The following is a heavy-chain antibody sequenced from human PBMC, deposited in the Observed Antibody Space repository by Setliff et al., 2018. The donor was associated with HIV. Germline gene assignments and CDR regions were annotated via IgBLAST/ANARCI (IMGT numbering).Heavy chain of an antibody. CDR3: ERVAHRLSGGIDY. D-gene: IGHD2-15*01. V-gene: IGHV1-18*01. J-gene: IGHJ4*02. Sequence: GASVKVSCKASDYTFTNYGISWVRQAPGQGLEWMGWISAYNGYTGYAHNFQGRVIMTRDTSTSTVYMELHWLTSDDTAVYYCERVAHRLSGGIDYRGQGTQVTVSS. CDR1: DYTFTNYG. CDR2: ISAYNGYT.